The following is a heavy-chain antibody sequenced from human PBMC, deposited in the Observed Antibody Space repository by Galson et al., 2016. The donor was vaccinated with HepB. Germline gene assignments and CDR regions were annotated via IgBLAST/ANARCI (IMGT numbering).Heavy chain of an antibody. D-gene: IGHD3-10*01. Sequence: SVKVSCKASGYSFTSHYIHWVRQAPGHGLEWMGIINPSGGTTTYAQKLRGRFTMSRDTSTNTVYMELSSLRSEDAAVYYCARDGSVGRIPMVRGAKVIFNRFDPWGQGTLVTVSS. CDR2: INPSGGTT. CDR1: GYSFTSHY. J-gene: IGHJ5*02. V-gene: IGHV1-46*04. CDR3: ARDGSVGRIPMVRGAKVIFNRFDP.